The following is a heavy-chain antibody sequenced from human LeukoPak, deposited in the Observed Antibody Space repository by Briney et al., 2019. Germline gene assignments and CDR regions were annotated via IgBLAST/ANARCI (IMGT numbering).Heavy chain of an antibody. CDR2: ISSSSSYI. CDR1: GFTFSSYA. CDR3: ARGLGRYTGDFDY. V-gene: IGHV3-21*01. J-gene: IGHJ4*02. Sequence: GGSLRLSCAASGFTFSSYAMHWVRQAPGKGLEWVSSISSSSSYIYYADSVKGRFTISRDNAKNSLYLQMNSLRAEDTAVYYCARGLGRYTGDFDYWGQGTLVTVSS. D-gene: IGHD5-12*01.